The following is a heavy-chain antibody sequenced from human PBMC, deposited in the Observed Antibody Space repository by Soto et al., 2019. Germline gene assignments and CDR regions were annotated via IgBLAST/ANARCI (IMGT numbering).Heavy chain of an antibody. J-gene: IGHJ2*01. CDR1: GGSFSSYA. V-gene: IGHV1-69*05. Sequence: SVKVSCKASGGSFSSYAISWVRQAPGQDLEWMGGIIPVFGTANYAQKFQGRVTITTDKSTSTAYMELSSLRSEDTAVYYCATFYDSSGYYQPYWYFDLWGRGTLVTVSS. CDR2: IIPVFGTA. D-gene: IGHD3-22*01. CDR3: ATFYDSSGYYQPYWYFDL.